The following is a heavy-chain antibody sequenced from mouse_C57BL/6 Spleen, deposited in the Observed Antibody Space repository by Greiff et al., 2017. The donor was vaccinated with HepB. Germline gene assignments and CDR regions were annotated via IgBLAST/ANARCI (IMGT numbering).Heavy chain of an antibody. Sequence: DVMLVESGGGLVKPGGSLKLSCAASGFTFSDYGMHWVRQAPEKGLEWVAYISSGSSTIYYADTVKGRFTISRDNAKNTLFLQMTSLRSEDTAMYYCARPGDYEDYYAMDYWGQGTSVTVSS. D-gene: IGHD2-4*01. J-gene: IGHJ4*01. CDR1: GFTFSDYG. V-gene: IGHV5-17*01. CDR2: ISSGSSTI. CDR3: ARPGDYEDYYAMDY.